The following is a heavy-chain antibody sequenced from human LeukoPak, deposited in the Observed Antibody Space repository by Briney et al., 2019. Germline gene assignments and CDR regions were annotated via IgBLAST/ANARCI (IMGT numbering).Heavy chain of an antibody. Sequence: GGSLRLSCEASGFTFSTYWMSWVRQAPGKGLEWVANIKQDGSEKYYADSVKGRFTISRDNAKNSLYLQMNSLRAEDTAMYYCARDSAGNDYWGQGTLVTVSS. V-gene: IGHV3-7*01. CDR2: IKQDGSEK. CDR1: GFTFSTYW. D-gene: IGHD6-13*01. J-gene: IGHJ4*02. CDR3: ARDSAGNDY.